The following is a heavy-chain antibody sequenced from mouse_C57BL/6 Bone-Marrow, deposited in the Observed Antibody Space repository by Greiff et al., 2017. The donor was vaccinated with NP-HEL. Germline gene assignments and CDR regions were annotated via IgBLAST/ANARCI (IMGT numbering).Heavy chain of an antibody. V-gene: IGHV1-82*01. J-gene: IGHJ4*01. CDR2: IYPGDGDT. CDR3: ARKTGPPYYAMDY. Sequence: VQGVESGPELVKPGASVKISCKASGYAFSSSWMNWVKQRPGKGLEWIGRIYPGDGDTNYNGKFKGKATLTADKSSSKAYMQLSSMTSEDSAVYFCARKTGPPYYAMDYWGQGTSVTVSS. CDR1: GYAFSSSW.